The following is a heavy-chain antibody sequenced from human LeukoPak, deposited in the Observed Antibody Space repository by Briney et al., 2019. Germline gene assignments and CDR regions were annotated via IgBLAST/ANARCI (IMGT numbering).Heavy chain of an antibody. CDR2: ISAYNGNT. J-gene: IGHJ5*02. CDR1: GGTFSSYA. Sequence: ASVKVSCKASGGTFSSYAISWVRQAPGQGLEWMGWISAYNGNTNYAQKLQGRVTMTTDTSTSTAYMELRSLRSDDTAVYYCARDRAGVRYFDWLIVSCWFDPWGQGTLVTVSS. D-gene: IGHD3-9*01. V-gene: IGHV1-18*01. CDR3: ARDRAGVRYFDWLIVSCWFDP.